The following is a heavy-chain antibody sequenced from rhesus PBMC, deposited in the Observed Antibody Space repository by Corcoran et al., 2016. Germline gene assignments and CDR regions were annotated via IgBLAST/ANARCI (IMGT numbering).Heavy chain of an antibody. J-gene: IGHJ5-1*01. CDR1: GGSISGGYD. CDR3: ARAAGIAAGRRFDV. Sequence: QVQLQESGPGLVKPSETLSLTCAVSGGSISGGYDWSWIRQPPGKGLEWMGYIYGSGSSTNYHPSLKGRVTLSVDTSKNQFSLKLSSVTAADTAVYYCARAAGIAAGRRFDVWGAGVLVTVSS. CDR2: IYGSGSST. D-gene: IGHD6-13*01. V-gene: IGHV4-76*01.